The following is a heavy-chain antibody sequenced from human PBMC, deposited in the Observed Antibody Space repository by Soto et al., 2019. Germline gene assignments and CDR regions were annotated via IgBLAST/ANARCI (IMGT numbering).Heavy chain of an antibody. Sequence: QVQLVQSGAEVKKPGSSVKVSCKASGGTFSSYAISWVRQAPGQGLEWMGGIIPIFGTANYAQKFQGRVTMTTDTSTSTAYMELRSLRSDDTAVYYCARDYHPARWVVDGAFDIWGQGTMVTVSS. CDR1: GGTFSSYA. CDR2: IIPIFGTA. CDR3: ARDYHPARWVVDGAFDI. V-gene: IGHV1-69*06. D-gene: IGHD2-15*01. J-gene: IGHJ3*02.